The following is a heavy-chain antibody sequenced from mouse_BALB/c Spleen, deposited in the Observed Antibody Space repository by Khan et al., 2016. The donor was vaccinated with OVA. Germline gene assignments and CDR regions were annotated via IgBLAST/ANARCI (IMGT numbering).Heavy chain of an antibody. CDR1: GLSLTNYS. CDR2: IWSAGST. V-gene: IGHV2-2*02. Sequence: QVQLKQSGPGLVQPSQSLSITCTVSGLSLTNYSVHWVRQSPGKGLEWLGVIWSAGSTDYNAAFISRLTIRKDNSRSQVFFKMNSLKPNDTAIYYCARRGYDYGRRALFAYWGQGTLVTVSA. J-gene: IGHJ3*01. CDR3: ARRGYDYGRRALFAY. D-gene: IGHD2-4*01.